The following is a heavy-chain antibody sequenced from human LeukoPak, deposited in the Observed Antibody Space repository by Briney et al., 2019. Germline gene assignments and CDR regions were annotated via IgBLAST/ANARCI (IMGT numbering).Heavy chain of an antibody. J-gene: IGHJ4*02. CDR2: IIPIFGTA. V-gene: IGHV1-69*13. CDR3: ARDKAVSGSLEWLLLY. CDR1: GGTFSSYA. Sequence: SVKVSCKASGGTFSSYAISWVRQAPGQGLEWMGGIIPIFGTANYAQKFQGRVTITADESTSTAYMELSSLRSEDTAVYYCARDKAVSGSLEWLLLYWGQGTLVTVSS. D-gene: IGHD3-3*01.